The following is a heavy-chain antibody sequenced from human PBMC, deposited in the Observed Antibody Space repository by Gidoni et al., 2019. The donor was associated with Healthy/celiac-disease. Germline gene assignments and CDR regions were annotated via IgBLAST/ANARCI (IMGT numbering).Heavy chain of an antibody. CDR2: ISSSSSYI. CDR1: GFPFSSYS. Sequence: EVQLVESGGGLVKPGGSLRLSCAASGFPFSSYSMNWVRQAPGKGLEWVSSISSSSSYIYYADSVKGRFTISRDNAKNSLYLQMNSLRAEDTAVYYCARGYSGWTLNSWNYYYYGMDVWGQGTTVTVSS. D-gene: IGHD5-12*01. CDR3: ARGYSGWTLNSWNYYYYGMDV. J-gene: IGHJ6*02. V-gene: IGHV3-21*01.